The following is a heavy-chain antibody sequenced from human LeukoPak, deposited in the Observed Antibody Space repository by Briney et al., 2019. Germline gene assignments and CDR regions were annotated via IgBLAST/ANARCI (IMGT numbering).Heavy chain of an antibody. J-gene: IGHJ5*02. V-gene: IGHV1-2*02. CDR1: GYTFTGYY. CDR2: INPNSGGT. Sequence: GASVKVSCKASGYTFTGYYMHWVRQAPGQGLEWMGWINPNSGGTNYAQKFQGRVTMTRDTSISTAYMELSRLRSDDTAVYYCARGRRLYYGSGSYYNVHWFDPWGQGTLVTVSS. CDR3: ARGRRLYYGSGSYYNVHWFDP. D-gene: IGHD3-10*01.